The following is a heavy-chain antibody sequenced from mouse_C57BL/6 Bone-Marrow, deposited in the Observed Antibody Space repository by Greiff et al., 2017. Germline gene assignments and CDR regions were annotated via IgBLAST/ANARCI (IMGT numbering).Heavy chain of an antibody. CDR1: GFNIKDDY. J-gene: IGHJ2*01. CDR2: IDPENGDT. V-gene: IGHV14-4*01. CDR3: TVDLWAHKYSFDY. D-gene: IGHD3-1*01. Sequence: EVQLLQSGAGLVRPGASLKLSCTASGFNIKDDYMHWVKQRPEQGLEWIGWIDPENGDTEYASKLQGRSTITADTASNTTYLQLSSLTSEDTAVYYCTVDLWAHKYSFDYWGQGTALTVSS.